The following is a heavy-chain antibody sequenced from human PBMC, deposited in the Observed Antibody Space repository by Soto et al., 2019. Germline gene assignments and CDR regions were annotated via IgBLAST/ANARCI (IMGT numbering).Heavy chain of an antibody. J-gene: IGHJ3*02. Sequence: EVQLLESGGGLVQPGGSLRLSCATSGFSFSNYGMNWVRQAPGKGLEWVSGITKTGRSTFIADSVRGRFTIPRDNLKNIMYLQMNSLRVDDTALYYCTKDGDAYDFAFDKWGQGTMVTVTS. CDR2: ITKTGRST. CDR1: GFSFSNYG. CDR3: TKDGDAYDFAFDK. D-gene: IGHD3-3*01. V-gene: IGHV3-23*01.